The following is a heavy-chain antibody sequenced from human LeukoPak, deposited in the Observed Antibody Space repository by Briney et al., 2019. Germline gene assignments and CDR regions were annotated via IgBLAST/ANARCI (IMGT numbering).Heavy chain of an antibody. Sequence: HPGGSLRLSCAASGFTFSSYWMSWVRQAPGKGLEWVANIKQDGNEKYYVDSVKGRFTISRDNAKNSLYLQMNSLRAEDTAVYYCVRDLGEAYARGWFDPWGQGALVTVSA. CDR2: IKQDGNEK. CDR1: GFTFSSYW. CDR3: VRDLGEAYARGWFDP. D-gene: IGHD1-26*01. J-gene: IGHJ5*02. V-gene: IGHV3-7*01.